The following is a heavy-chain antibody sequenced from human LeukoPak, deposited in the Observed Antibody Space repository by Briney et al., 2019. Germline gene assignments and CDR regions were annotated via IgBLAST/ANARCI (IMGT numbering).Heavy chain of an antibody. J-gene: IGHJ5*02. V-gene: IGHV4-34*01. CDR2: INHSGST. CDR3: ARGSYSSSWYNWFDP. CDR1: GGSFGGYY. Sequence: SEALSLTCAVYGGSFGGYYWSWIRQPPGKGLEWIGEINHSGSTNYNPSLKSRVTISVDTSKNQFSLKLSSVTAADTAVYYCARGSYSSSWYNWFDPWGQGTLVTVSS. D-gene: IGHD6-13*01.